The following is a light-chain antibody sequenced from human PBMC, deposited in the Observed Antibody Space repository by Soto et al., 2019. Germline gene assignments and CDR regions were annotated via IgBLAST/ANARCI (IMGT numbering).Light chain of an antibody. CDR1: QSVFSS. CDR2: GAA. CDR3: QQYYSTPFT. Sequence: EIVMTQSPATLSVSPGERATLSCRASQSVFSSLAWYQQKPGQAPRLLIYGAATRATGIPARFSGSGSGTDFTLTVSSLQAEDVAVYYCQQYYSTPFTFGPGTKVEIK. V-gene: IGKV3-15*01. J-gene: IGKJ3*01.